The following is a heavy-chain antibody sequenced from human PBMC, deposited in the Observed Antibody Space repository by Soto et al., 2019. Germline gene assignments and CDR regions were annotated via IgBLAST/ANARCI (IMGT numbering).Heavy chain of an antibody. CDR1: GFTFSSYA. CDR3: AMGGETPPPPKYSYGYGNAFDI. J-gene: IGHJ3*02. CDR2: ISGSGGST. Sequence: GGSLRLSCAASGFTFSSYAMSWVRQAPGKGLEWVSAISGSGGSTYYADSVKGRFTISRDNSKNTLYLQMNSLRAEDAPVYYCAMGGETPPPPKYSYGYGNAFDIWGQGTMVTVSS. V-gene: IGHV3-23*01. D-gene: IGHD5-18*01.